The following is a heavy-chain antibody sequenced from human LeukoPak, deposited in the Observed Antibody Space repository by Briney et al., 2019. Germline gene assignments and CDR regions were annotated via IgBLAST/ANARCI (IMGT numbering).Heavy chain of an antibody. Sequence: GGSLRLSCAVSGLTFSSYSMSWVRQAPGKGLYWVSGISASGSSTYYADSVKGRFTISRDNAKNSLYLQMNSLRAEDTAVYYCARTDYDFWSGYDWFDPWGQGTLVTVSS. CDR2: ISASGSST. V-gene: IGHV3-23*01. D-gene: IGHD3-3*01. CDR3: ARTDYDFWSGYDWFDP. CDR1: GLTFSSYS. J-gene: IGHJ5*02.